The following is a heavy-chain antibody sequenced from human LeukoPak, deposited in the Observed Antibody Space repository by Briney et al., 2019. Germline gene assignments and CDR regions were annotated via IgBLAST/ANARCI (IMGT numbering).Heavy chain of an antibody. D-gene: IGHD2-15*01. CDR1: GFTFSNYA. J-gene: IGHJ6*03. V-gene: IGHV3-23*01. CDR2: VTGSGAYT. Sequence: GGSLRLSCAASGFTFSNYAMSWVRQAPGKGLEWVSVVTGSGAYTYYADSVKGRFTISRDNAKNSLFLQMNSLRAEDTAVYYCARVLRYCSGGNCYSGGLGYMDVWGKGTTVTISS. CDR3: ARVLRYCSGGNCYSGGLGYMDV.